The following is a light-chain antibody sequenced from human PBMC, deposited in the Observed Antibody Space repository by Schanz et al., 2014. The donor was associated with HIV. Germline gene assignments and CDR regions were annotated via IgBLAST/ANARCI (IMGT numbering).Light chain of an antibody. CDR3: QSYDIGLSSYV. Sequence: QSVLTQPPSVSGAPGQGVTISCTGSTSNIGANYDVHWYQQLPGTAPKLLIYGNSNRPSGVPDRFSGFKSDTSASLAITGLQADDEGDYYCQSYDIGLSSYVFGAGTKLTVL. CDR2: GNS. J-gene: IGLJ1*01. V-gene: IGLV1-40*01. CDR1: TSNIGANYD.